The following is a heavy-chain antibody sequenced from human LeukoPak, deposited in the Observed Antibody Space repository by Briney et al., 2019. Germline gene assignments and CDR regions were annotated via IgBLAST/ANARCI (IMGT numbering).Heavy chain of an antibody. Sequence: PGRSLRLSCAASGFTFYDYAMHWVRQAPGKGLEWVSGISWNSGSIVYADSVKGRFTISRDNAKNSLYLQMNSLRAEDTALYYCAKDPRPDYYGSGSYYPYYFDYWGQGTLVTVSS. V-gene: IGHV3-9*01. J-gene: IGHJ4*02. D-gene: IGHD3-10*01. CDR1: GFTFYDYA. CDR2: ISWNSGSI. CDR3: AKDPRPDYYGSGSYYPYYFDY.